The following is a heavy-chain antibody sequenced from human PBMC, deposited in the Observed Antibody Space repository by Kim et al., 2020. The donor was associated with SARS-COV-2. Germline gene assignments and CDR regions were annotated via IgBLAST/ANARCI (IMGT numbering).Heavy chain of an antibody. CDR2: IDPSDSYT. V-gene: IGHV5-10-1*01. CDR1: GYSFTSYW. J-gene: IGHJ6*02. D-gene: IGHD6-6*01. CDR3: ARPLIEYSSSSPPYYYYYGMDV. Sequence: GESLKISCKGSGYSFTSYWISWVRQMPGKGLEWMGRIDPSDSYTNYSPSFQGHVTISADKSISTAYLQWSSLKASDTAMYYCARPLIEYSSSSPPYYYYYGMDVWGQGTTVTVSS.